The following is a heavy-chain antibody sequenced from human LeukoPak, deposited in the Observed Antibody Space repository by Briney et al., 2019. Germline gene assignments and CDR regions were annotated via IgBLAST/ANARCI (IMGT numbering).Heavy chain of an antibody. CDR1: GYTFTGYY. Sequence: GASVKVSCKASGYTFTGYYMHWVRQAPGQGLEWMGRINPNSGGTNYAQKFQGRVTMTRDTSISTAYMELSRLRSDDTAVYYCARVDRLWSVYSQHWGQGTLVTVSS. CDR3: ARVDRLWSVYSQH. J-gene: IGHJ1*01. D-gene: IGHD3-3*01. CDR2: INPNSGGT. V-gene: IGHV1-2*06.